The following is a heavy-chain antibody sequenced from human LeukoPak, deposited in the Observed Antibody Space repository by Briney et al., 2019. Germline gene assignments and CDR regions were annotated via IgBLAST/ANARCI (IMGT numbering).Heavy chain of an antibody. CDR2: INPILGIA. V-gene: IGHV1-69*04. D-gene: IGHD5-24*01. CDR1: GGTFSSYA. Sequence: GASVKVSCKASGGTFSSYAISWVRQAPGQGLEWMGRINPILGIANYAQKFQGRVTITADKSTSTAYMELSSLRSENTAVYYCARDGEMATIYFDYWGQGTLVTVSS. J-gene: IGHJ4*02. CDR3: ARDGEMATIYFDY.